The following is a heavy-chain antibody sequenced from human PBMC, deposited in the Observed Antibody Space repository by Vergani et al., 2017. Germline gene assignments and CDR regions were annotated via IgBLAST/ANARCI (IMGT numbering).Heavy chain of an antibody. J-gene: IGHJ6*03. Sequence: QVQLQQWGAGLLKPSETLSLTCAVYGGSFSGYYWSWIRQPPGKGLEWIGEINHSGSTNYNPSLKSRVTISVDTSKTQFSLKLSSVTAADTAEYYCARAGYSNLYYYYYYMDVWGKGTTVTVSS. CDR2: INHSGST. V-gene: IGHV4-34*01. CDR3: ARAGYSNLYYYYYYMDV. D-gene: IGHD4-11*01. CDR1: GGSFSGYY.